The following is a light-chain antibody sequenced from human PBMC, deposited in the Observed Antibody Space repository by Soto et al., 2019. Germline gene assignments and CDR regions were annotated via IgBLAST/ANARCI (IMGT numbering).Light chain of an antibody. CDR3: GTWDSSLDAGV. CDR2: DND. Sequence: QSVLTQPPSVSAAPGQKVTISCSGSNSNIGSNSVSWYQQLPGTAPKLLIYDNDKRPSEIPDRFSGSRSGTSATLGIAGLQTGDEADYYCGTWDSSLDAGVFGGWTKLTVL. J-gene: IGLJ2*01. CDR1: NSNIGSNS. V-gene: IGLV1-51*01.